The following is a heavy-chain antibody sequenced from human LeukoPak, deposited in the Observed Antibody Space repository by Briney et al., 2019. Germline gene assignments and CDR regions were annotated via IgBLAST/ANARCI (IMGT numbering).Heavy chain of an antibody. Sequence: GGSLTLSCAPSGFTFSDYYMSWIRQAPGKGLGWVSYISSSGSTIYYAGSVKGRFTISRDNAKNSLYLQMNSLRAEDTAVYYCARSYYYYYMDVWGKGTTVTVSS. CDR2: ISSSGSTI. V-gene: IGHV3-11*04. CDR1: GFTFSDYY. J-gene: IGHJ6*03. CDR3: ARSYYYYYMDV.